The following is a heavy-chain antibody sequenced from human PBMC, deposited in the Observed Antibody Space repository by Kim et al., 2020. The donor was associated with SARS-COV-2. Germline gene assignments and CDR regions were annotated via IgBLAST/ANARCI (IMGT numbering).Heavy chain of an antibody. CDR3: AREGLGSYYDSRGGHYGMDV. J-gene: IGHJ6*02. V-gene: IGHV1-46*01. D-gene: IGHD3-22*01. CDR2: INPSGGST. CDR1: GYTFTSYY. Sequence: ASVKVSCKASGYTFTSYYMHWVRQAPGQGLEWMGIINPSGGSTSYAQKFQGRVTMTRDTSTSTVYMELSSLRSEDTAVYYCAREGLGSYYDSRGGHYGMDVWGQGTTVTVSS.